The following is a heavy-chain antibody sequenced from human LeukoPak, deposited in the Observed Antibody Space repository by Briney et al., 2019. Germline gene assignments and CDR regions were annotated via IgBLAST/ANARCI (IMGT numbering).Heavy chain of an antibody. Sequence: PGGSLRLSCAASGFTVSTYSMNWVRQAPEKWLHWVSSISVSRSYISYADSVKGRFTISRDNAKNSLYLQMNSLRAEDTAVYYCARGSYASGSYTFDYWGQGTLVTVSS. CDR1: GFTVSTYS. CDR2: ISVSRSYI. J-gene: IGHJ4*02. D-gene: IGHD3-10*01. V-gene: IGHV3-21*06. CDR3: ARGSYASGSYTFDY.